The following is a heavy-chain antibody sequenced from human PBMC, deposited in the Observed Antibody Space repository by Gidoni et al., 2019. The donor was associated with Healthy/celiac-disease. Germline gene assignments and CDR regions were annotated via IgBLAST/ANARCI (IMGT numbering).Heavy chain of an antibody. CDR1: GYSFPRYW. CDR3: ARWADSSGYPFDY. V-gene: IGHV5-51*01. Sequence: EVQLVQSGAEVKKPGESLTISCKGSGYSFPRYWIGWVRQMPGKGLECIGIIYPGDSDTRYSPSFQGQVTISADKSISTAYLQWSSLKASDTAMYYCARWADSSGYPFDYWGQGTLVTVSS. D-gene: IGHD3-22*01. CDR2: IYPGDSDT. J-gene: IGHJ4*02.